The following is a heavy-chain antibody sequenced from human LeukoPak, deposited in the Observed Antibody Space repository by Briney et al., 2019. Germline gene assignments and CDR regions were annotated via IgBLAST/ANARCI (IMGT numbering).Heavy chain of an antibody. J-gene: IGHJ4*02. CDR2: IWYDGSNK. CDR3: ARDKVTNYFDY. D-gene: IGHD4-11*01. Sequence: GGTLRRSCAASGFTFSSYGMHWVRQAPGKGLEWVAVIWYDGSNKYYADSVKGRFTISRDNSKNTLYLQMNSLRAEDTAVYYCARDKVTNYFDYWGQGTLVTVSS. CDR1: GFTFSSYG. V-gene: IGHV3-33*01.